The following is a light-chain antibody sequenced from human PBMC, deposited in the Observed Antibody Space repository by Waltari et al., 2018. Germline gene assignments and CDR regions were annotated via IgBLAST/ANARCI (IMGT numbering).Light chain of an antibody. Sequence: EIVMTQSPGTLSLSPGERATLSCRASQYVSGNYIAWYQQKFGQPPRLLIFAAFTRATGIPDRFSGGGSGSAFTLTITRLEPEDSAMYYCQQYSRSPGTFGQGTKLEI. CDR1: QYVSGNY. J-gene: IGKJ1*01. V-gene: IGKV3-20*01. CDR3: QQYSRSPGT. CDR2: AAF.